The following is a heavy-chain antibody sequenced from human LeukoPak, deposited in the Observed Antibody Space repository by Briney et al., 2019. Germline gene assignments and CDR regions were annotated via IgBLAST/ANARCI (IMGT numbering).Heavy chain of an antibody. Sequence: GGSLRLSCAASGFTFSSYSMNWVRQAPGKGLEWVSYISSGSSSIYYADSVKGRLTISRDNAKNSLYLQMNSLRAEDTAVYYCARDLGLDYRGKGTLVTVSS. CDR3: ARDLGLDY. CDR1: GFTFSSYS. V-gene: IGHV3-48*01. CDR2: ISSGSSSI. J-gene: IGHJ4*02. D-gene: IGHD1-26*01.